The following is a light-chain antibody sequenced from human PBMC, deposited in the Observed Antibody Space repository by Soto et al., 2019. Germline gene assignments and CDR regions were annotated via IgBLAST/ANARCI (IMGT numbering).Light chain of an antibody. Sequence: DIQMTQSPSTLSAYVGDRVTITCRASQSIGVWLAWYQQKPGTAPKLLIYKTSTLDSGVPLRFSGSGSGTEFTLTISSLQPDDFATYYCQQYINYFRTFGQGTKVEIQ. CDR2: KTS. CDR3: QQYINYFRT. V-gene: IGKV1-5*03. CDR1: QSIGVW. J-gene: IGKJ1*01.